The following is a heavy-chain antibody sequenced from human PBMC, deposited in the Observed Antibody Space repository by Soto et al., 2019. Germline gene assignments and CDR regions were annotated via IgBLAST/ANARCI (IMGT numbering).Heavy chain of an antibody. Sequence: GGSLRLSCAASGFTFSSYWMSWARQAPGKGLEWVANIKQDGSEKYYVDSVKGRFTISRDNAKNSLYLQMNSLRAEDTAVYYCARFYYDSSGYLPSPYYFYYGMDVWGLGTTVTVSS. V-gene: IGHV3-7*04. D-gene: IGHD3-22*01. CDR2: IKQDGSEK. CDR3: ARFYYDSSGYLPSPYYFYYGMDV. J-gene: IGHJ6*02. CDR1: GFTFSSYW.